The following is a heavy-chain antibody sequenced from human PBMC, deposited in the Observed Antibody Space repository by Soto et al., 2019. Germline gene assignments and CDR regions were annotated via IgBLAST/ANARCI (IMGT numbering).Heavy chain of an antibody. CDR2: IYHSGST. J-gene: IGHJ4*02. D-gene: IGHD6-19*01. CDR3: ARIAEQWLVFDY. Sequence: QPPGKGLEWIGYIYHSGSTYYNPSLKSRVTISVDRSKNQFSLKLSSVTAADTAVYYCARIAEQWLVFDYWGQGTLVTVSS. V-gene: IGHV4-30-2*01.